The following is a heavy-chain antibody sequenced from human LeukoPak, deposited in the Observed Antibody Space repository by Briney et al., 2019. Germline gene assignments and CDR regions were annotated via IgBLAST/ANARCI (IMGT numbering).Heavy chain of an antibody. CDR1: GYTFTSYA. V-gene: IGHV1-3*01. Sequence: GASVKVSCKASGYTFTSYAMHWVRQAPGQRLEWMGWINAGNGNTKYSQKFQGRVTITADESTSTAYMELSSLRSEDTAVYYCARVRAYCSGGSCYSFDYWGQGTLVTVSS. CDR2: INAGNGNT. D-gene: IGHD2-15*01. J-gene: IGHJ4*02. CDR3: ARVRAYCSGGSCYSFDY.